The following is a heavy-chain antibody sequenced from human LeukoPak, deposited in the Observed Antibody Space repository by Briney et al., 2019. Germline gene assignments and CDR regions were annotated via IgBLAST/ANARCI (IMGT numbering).Heavy chain of an antibody. V-gene: IGHV3-30*02. CDR1: GFTFSSYG. Sequence: PGGSLRLSCAASGFTFSSYGMHWVRQAPGKGLEWVAFILSDGSYEYYADSVKGRFTISRDNSKNTLYLQMNSLRAEDTAVYYRAKDGENDAFDIWGQGTMVTVSS. J-gene: IGHJ3*02. CDR3: AKDGENDAFDI. CDR2: ILSDGSYE.